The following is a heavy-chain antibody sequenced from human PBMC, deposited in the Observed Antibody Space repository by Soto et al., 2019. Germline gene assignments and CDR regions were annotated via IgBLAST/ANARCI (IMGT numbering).Heavy chain of an antibody. J-gene: IGHJ5*02. Sequence: EVQLVESGGGLVQPGGSLRLSCAASGFTFSSYSMNWVRQAPGKGLEWVSYISSSSSTIYYADSVKGRFTISRDNAKNALYRQMNSLRAEDTAVYYCAREALLNWFDPWGQGTLVTVSS. CDR2: ISSSSSTI. CDR3: AREALLNWFDP. D-gene: IGHD2-15*01. V-gene: IGHV3-48*01. CDR1: GFTFSSYS.